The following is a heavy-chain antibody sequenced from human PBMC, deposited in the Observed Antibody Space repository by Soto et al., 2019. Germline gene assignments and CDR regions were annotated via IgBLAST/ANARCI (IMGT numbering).Heavy chain of an antibody. V-gene: IGHV6-1*01. Sequence: SQTLSLTCVISGDSVSSNSAAWNWIRQSPSRGLEWLGRTYYRSKWYTDYAGYVQSRLTINPDTSKNQFSLRLNSVSREDTDVYYCARGRAFGGVIIGSGPGYGKDVWGQGTTVTVSS. D-gene: IGHD3-3*01. J-gene: IGHJ6*02. CDR2: TYYRSKWYT. CDR3: ARGRAFGGVIIGSGPGYGKDV. CDR1: GDSVSSNSAA.